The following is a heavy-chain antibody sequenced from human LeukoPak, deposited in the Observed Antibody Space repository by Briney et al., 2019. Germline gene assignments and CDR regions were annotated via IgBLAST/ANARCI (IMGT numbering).Heavy chain of an antibody. CDR3: ARSHWNYDNWFDP. D-gene: IGHD1-7*01. CDR2: TYYMSKWYN. J-gene: IGHJ5*02. V-gene: IGHV6-1*01. Sequence: SQTLSLTCAISGDSVSSNSAAWNWIRHSPSRGLEGLGRTYYMSKWYNDYAVSVKGRITINPETAKNQFSLQLKSVTPEDTAVYYCARSHWNYDNWFDPWGQGTLVTVSS. CDR1: GDSVSSNSAA.